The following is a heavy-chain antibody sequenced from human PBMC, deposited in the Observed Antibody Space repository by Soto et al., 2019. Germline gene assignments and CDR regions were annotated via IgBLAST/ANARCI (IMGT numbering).Heavy chain of an antibody. J-gene: IGHJ4*02. D-gene: IGHD6-19*01. Sequence: QITLKESGPTLVKPPQTLTLTCTFSGFSLSSTRVAVGWIRQPPGKALEWLALIYWDDDKRYRPFLKSRLTITKDTSKNQVVLTMTNMDPVDTATYYCAHSVVAGLGYYFDYWGPGTLGTVSS. CDR3: AHSVVAGLGYYFDY. CDR2: IYWDDDK. CDR1: GFSLSSTRVA. V-gene: IGHV2-5*02.